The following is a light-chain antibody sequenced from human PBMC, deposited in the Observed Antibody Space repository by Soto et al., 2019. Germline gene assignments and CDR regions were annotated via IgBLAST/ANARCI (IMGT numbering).Light chain of an antibody. Sequence: QSALTQPASVSGSPGQSITISCTGTSRDVGSYDLVSWYQHHPGKAPKLMIYEGTKRPSGVSNRFSGSKSGNTASLAISGLQAEDEADYYCCSYAGSTTYVFGNGTKLTV. J-gene: IGLJ1*01. CDR2: EGT. V-gene: IGLV2-23*01. CDR3: CSYAGSTTYV. CDR1: SRDVGSYDL.